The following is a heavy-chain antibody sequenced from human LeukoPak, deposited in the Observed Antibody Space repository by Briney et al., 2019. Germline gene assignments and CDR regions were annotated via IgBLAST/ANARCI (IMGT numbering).Heavy chain of an antibody. J-gene: IGHJ5*02. CDR1: GFTFSSYA. CDR2: ISVSGNT. CDR3: AKGYREGYNFWWFDP. Sequence: GRSLRLSCPASGFTFSSYAMHWVRQAPGQGLEWVSAISVSGNTYHADSVKDRFTISRDSSQNTLYLQMNRLRAEDAAVYYCAKGYREGYNFWWFDPWGQGTLVTVSS. D-gene: IGHD5-24*01. V-gene: IGHV3-23*01.